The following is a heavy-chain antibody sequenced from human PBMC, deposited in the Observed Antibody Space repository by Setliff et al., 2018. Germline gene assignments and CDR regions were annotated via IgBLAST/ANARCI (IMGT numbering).Heavy chain of an antibody. CDR1: GYSISSGYI. D-gene: IGHD2-21*02. CDR3: ARDLGHGGDSDY. Sequence: SETLSLTCTVSGYSISSGYIWGWIRQPPGKGLEWVGNIGHTGSINYNPSLKSRLTISRDTSKNQVSLKVNSVTATDTAVYYCARDLGHGGDSDYWGQGILVTVSS. J-gene: IGHJ4*02. CDR2: IGHTGSI. V-gene: IGHV4-38-2*02.